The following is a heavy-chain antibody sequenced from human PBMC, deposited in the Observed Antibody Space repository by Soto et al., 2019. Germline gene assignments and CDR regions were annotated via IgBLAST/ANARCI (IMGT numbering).Heavy chain of an antibody. CDR1: GYTFTSYG. CDR2: ISAYNGNT. D-gene: IGHD5-12*01. J-gene: IGHJ4*02. Sequence: QVQLVQSGAEVKKPGASVKVSCRASGYTFTSYGISWVRQAPGQGLEWMGWISAYNGNTNYAQKLQGTVTMTTDPSTSTAYMELRSLRSDDTAVYYCARGYSGYEGDSVLDYWGQGTLVTVSS. CDR3: ARGYSGYEGDSVLDY. V-gene: IGHV1-18*01.